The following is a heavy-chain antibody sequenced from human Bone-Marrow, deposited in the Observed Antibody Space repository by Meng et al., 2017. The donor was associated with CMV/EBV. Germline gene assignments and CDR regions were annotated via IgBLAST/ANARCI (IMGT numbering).Heavy chain of an antibody. CDR1: GFTFSSYA. V-gene: IGHV3-48*03. CDR3: ARWAYYDFWSGSLGHYFDY. Sequence: GESLKISCAASGFTFSSYAMNWVRQAPGKGLEWVSYISSSGSTIYYADSVKGRFTISRDNAKNSLYLQMNSLRAEDTAVYYCARWAYYDFWSGSLGHYFDYWGQGTLVTVSS. CDR2: ISSSGSTI. J-gene: IGHJ4*02. D-gene: IGHD3-3*01.